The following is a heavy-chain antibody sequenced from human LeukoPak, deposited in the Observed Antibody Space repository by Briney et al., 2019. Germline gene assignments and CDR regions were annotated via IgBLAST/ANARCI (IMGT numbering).Heavy chain of an antibody. D-gene: IGHD2-2*01. CDR1: GFTFDDYA. Sequence: GGSLRLSCAASGFTFDDYAMHWVRQAPGKGLEWVSGISWNSGSIGYADSVKGRFTISRDNSKNTLYLQMNSLRAEDTAVYYCAKDLGRGIVVVPAAYGMDVWGQGTTVTVSS. J-gene: IGHJ6*02. CDR2: ISWNSGSI. V-gene: IGHV3-9*01. CDR3: AKDLGRGIVVVPAAYGMDV.